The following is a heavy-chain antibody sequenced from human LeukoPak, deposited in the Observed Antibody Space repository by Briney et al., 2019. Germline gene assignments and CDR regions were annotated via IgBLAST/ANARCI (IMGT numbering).Heavy chain of an antibody. CDR1: GFTFSGSA. D-gene: IGHD4-11*01. V-gene: IGHV3-73*01. CDR3: TRLTTIVRFDR. CDR2: IRSKANSYAT. Sequence: GGSLRLSCAASGFTFSGSAMHWVRQASGKGLEWVGRIRSKANSYATAYAASVKGRFTISRDDSKNTAYLQMNSLKTEDTAVYYCTRLTTIVRFDRWGQGTLVTVSS. J-gene: IGHJ5*02.